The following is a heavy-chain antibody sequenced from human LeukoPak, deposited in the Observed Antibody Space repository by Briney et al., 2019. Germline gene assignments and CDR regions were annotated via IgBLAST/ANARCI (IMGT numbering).Heavy chain of an antibody. CDR3: AREEVGATETWYFDL. CDR2: IKQDGSEK. J-gene: IGHJ2*01. CDR1: GFTFSSYW. D-gene: IGHD1-26*01. V-gene: IGHV3-7*01. Sequence: GGSLRLSCAASGFTFSSYWMSWVRQAPGKGLEWVANIKQDGSEKYYVDSVKGRFTISRDNAKNLLNLQMNSLRAEDTAVYYCAREEVGATETWYFDLWGRGTLVTVSS.